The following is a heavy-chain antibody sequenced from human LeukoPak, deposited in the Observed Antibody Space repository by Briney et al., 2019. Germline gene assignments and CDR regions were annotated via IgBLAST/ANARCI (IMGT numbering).Heavy chain of an antibody. D-gene: IGHD5-18*01. Sequence: SVKVSCKASGGTFSSYAISWARQAPGQGLEWMGGIIPIFGTANYAQKFQGRVTITADESTSTAYMELSSLRSEDTAVYYCARADRDTAMVRFDYWGQGTLVTVSS. CDR2: IIPIFGTA. CDR3: ARADRDTAMVRFDY. J-gene: IGHJ4*02. V-gene: IGHV1-69*01. CDR1: GGTFSSYA.